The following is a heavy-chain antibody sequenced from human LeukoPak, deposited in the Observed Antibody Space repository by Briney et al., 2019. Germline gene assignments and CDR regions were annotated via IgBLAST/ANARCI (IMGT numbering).Heavy chain of an antibody. Sequence: GGSLRLSCAASGFTFSSYAMIWVRQAPGKGLEWVSAISGSGGDTYYADSVKGRLTIFRDNSKNTVYLRMNSLRAEDTAVYYCAKDPWGSRGYFDYWGQGTLVTVSS. V-gene: IGHV3-23*01. CDR3: AKDPWGSRGYFDY. D-gene: IGHD7-27*01. J-gene: IGHJ4*02. CDR1: GFTFSSYA. CDR2: ISGSGGDT.